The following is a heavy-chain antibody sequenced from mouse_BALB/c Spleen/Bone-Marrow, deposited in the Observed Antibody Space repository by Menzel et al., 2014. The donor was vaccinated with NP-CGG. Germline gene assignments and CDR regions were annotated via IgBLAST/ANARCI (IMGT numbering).Heavy chain of an antibody. Sequence: VKLVVSGAELARPGASVKMSCKASGYAFTYYTMYWVKQRPGQGLEWIGYINPNSDYTNYNQKFKDKATLTADKSSSTAYMQLSSLTSEDSAVYYCAREVYGSWFAYWGQGTLVTVSA. J-gene: IGHJ3*01. D-gene: IGHD2-2*01. CDR1: GYAFTYYT. V-gene: IGHV1-4*01. CDR3: AREVYGSWFAY. CDR2: INPNSDYT.